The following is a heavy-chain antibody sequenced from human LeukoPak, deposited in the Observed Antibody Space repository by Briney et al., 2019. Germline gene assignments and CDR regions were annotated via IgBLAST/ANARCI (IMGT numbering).Heavy chain of an antibody. Sequence: SETLSLTCTVSGGSISPYYWSWFRQPPGKGLEWIGFIYYSGTTNYNPSLKSRVTISVDTSKNQFSLKLSSVTAADTAVYYCARDVGTFGEPPFDYWGQGTLVTVSS. J-gene: IGHJ4*02. CDR1: GGSISPYY. D-gene: IGHD3-10*01. CDR3: ARDVGTFGEPPFDY. CDR2: IYYSGTT. V-gene: IGHV4-59*01.